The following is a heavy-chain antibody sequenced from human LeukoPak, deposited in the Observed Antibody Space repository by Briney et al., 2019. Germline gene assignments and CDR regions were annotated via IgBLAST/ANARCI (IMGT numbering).Heavy chain of an antibody. CDR1: GFTVSSNY. D-gene: IGHD2-8*01. J-gene: IGHJ4*02. CDR2: IYSGGST. V-gene: IGHV3-53*04. CDR3: ARVGCTKGVCYTRGYFDY. Sequence: GWSLRLSCAASGFTVSSNYISWVRQAPGKGLEWVSVIYSGGSTYFADSVKGRFTISRHNSKNTLYLQMNSLRAEDTAVYYCARVGCTKGVCYTRGYFDYWGQGTLVTVSS.